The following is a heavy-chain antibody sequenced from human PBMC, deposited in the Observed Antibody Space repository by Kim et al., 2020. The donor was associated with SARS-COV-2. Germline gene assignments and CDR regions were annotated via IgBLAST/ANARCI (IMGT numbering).Heavy chain of an antibody. D-gene: IGHD3-22*01. V-gene: IGHV3-43*01. Sequence: DSVKGRFTISRDNSTNSLYLQMNSLRPEDTALYYCAKDIGPTMIFDAFDIWGQGTMVTVSS. J-gene: IGHJ3*02. CDR3: AKDIGPTMIFDAFDI.